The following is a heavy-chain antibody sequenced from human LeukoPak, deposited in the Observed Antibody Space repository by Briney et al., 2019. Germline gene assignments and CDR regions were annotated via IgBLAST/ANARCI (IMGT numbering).Heavy chain of an antibody. V-gene: IGHV4-38-2*01. Sequence: PSETLSLTCAVSGYSISSGYYWGWIRQPPGKGLEWIGSIYHSGSTYYNPSLKSRVTISVDTSKNQFSLKLSSVTAADTAVYYCARHFKGHDAFDIWGQGTMVTVSS. D-gene: IGHD3-3*02. CDR2: IYHSGST. CDR3: ARHFKGHDAFDI. CDR1: GYSISSGYY. J-gene: IGHJ3*02.